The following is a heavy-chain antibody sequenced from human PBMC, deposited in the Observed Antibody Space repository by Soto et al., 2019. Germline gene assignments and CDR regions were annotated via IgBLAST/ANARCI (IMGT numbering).Heavy chain of an antibody. CDR1: GFTFASRA. V-gene: IGHV3-23*01. Sequence: GGSLRLSCTASGFTFASRAMTWVRQAPGKGLEWVSSFGGRGFGTFYAESVRGRFIISRDNLRNKLYLQMNNLRAEDTARYFCANRAGYDSSGSLFLSTHWGQGTLVAVSS. D-gene: IGHD3-22*01. CDR2: FGGRGFGT. J-gene: IGHJ4*02. CDR3: ANRAGYDSSGSLFLSTH.